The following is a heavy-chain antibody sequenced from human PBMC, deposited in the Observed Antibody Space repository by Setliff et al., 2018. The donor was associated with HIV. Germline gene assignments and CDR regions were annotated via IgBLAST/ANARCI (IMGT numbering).Heavy chain of an antibody. V-gene: IGHV1-46*01. D-gene: IGHD1-26*01. J-gene: IGHJ6*03. CDR3: ARGGHYSGTYLPRDYYMDV. Sequence: VSCKASGYTFTFTNFYIHWVRQAPGQGLEWLGMINPSDGATTSAQKFQGRLTMTTDTSTSTVYMDLSSLRSEDTAVYYCARGGHYSGTYLPRDYYMDVWGKGTTVTVSS. CDR2: INPSDGAT. CDR1: GYTFTFTNFY.